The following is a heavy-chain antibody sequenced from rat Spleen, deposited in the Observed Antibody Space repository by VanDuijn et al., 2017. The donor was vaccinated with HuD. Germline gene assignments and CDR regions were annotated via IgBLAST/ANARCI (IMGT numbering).Heavy chain of an antibody. CDR1: GFTFSDFF. CDR3: TTVGNYFNY. J-gene: IGHJ2*01. Sequence: VHLVESDRGLVQPGRSLNLSCAASGFTFSDFFIPWVPQAPAKGLEWVATISPDRSSTYYRDSVKGRFTVSRDNAKSTLFLQMDSLRSEDTATFYCTTVGNYFNYWGQGVMVTVSS. V-gene: IGHV5-29*01. CDR2: ISPDRSST. D-gene: IGHD1-1*01.